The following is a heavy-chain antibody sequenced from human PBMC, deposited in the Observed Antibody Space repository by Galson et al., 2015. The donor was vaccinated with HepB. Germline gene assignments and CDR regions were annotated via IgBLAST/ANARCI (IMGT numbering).Heavy chain of an antibody. J-gene: IGHJ4*02. D-gene: IGHD6-13*01. CDR1: GFTFRGYG. Sequence: SLRLSCAASGFTFRGYGMSWVRQAPGKGLEWVSGISDSGARTEYADSVRGRFTISRDNSKNTLFLQMNSLQVEDTAVYYCAKRPLPGTHYGCWGQGTLVTVSS. CDR2: ISDSGART. CDR3: AKRPLPGTHYGC. V-gene: IGHV3-23*01.